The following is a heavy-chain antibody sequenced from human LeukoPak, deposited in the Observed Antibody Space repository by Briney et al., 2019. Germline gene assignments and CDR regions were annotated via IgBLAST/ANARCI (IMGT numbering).Heavy chain of an antibody. CDR1: GFTFSSYT. J-gene: IGHJ5*02. CDR3: ARVDVAART. D-gene: IGHD6-13*01. V-gene: IGHV3-21*04. Sequence: GGPLRLSCAASGFTFSSYTMNWVRQAPGKGLEWVSSISSSSSYIYYADSVKDRFTISRDNAKNSLYLQMNSLRAEDTAVYYCARVDVAARTWGQGTLVTVSS. CDR2: ISSSSSYI.